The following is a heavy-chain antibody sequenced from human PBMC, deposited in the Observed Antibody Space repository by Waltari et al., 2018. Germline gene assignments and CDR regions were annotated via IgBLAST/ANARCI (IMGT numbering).Heavy chain of an antibody. CDR2: ISSSTSTI. V-gene: IGHV3-48*01. CDR1: GFTFSSYS. J-gene: IGHJ5*02. D-gene: IGHD2-2*01. CDR3: ARSSSTSGFDP. Sequence: EVQLVESGGGLVQPGGCLRLSCADSGFTFSSYSMNWVRQVPGSGWEWFSSISSSTSTIYYADSVKGRFTIARDNAKNSLYLQMSSLRAEDTAVYYCARSSSTSGFDPWGQGTLVTVSS.